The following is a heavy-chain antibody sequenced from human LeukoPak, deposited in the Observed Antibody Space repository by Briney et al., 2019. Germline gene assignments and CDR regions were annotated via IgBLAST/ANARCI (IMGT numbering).Heavy chain of an antibody. CDR3: ARVKAGTSMVPYFDY. Sequence: GSLRLSCAASGFTFSSYAMHWVRQAPGKGLEYVSAISSNGGSTYYANSVKGRFTISRDNSKNTLYLQMGSLRAEDTAVYYCARVKAGTSMVPYFDYWGQGTLVTVSS. J-gene: IGHJ4*02. V-gene: IGHV3-64*01. D-gene: IGHD5-18*01. CDR1: GFTFSSYA. CDR2: ISSNGGST.